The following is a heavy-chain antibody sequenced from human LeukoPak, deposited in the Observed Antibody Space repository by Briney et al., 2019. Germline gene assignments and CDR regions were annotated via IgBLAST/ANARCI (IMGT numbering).Heavy chain of an antibody. V-gene: IGHV4-4*07. CDR2: IYSSGST. J-gene: IGHJ3*02. D-gene: IGHD3-22*01. Sequence: SETLSLTCTVSGGSISSYYWSWIRQPAGKGLEWIGRIYSSGSTSYNPSLKSRVTISVDTSKNQFSLKLSSVTAADTAVYYCARGQYYYDSSGYSNAFDIWGQGTMVTVSS. CDR3: ARGQYYYDSSGYSNAFDI. CDR1: GGSISSYY.